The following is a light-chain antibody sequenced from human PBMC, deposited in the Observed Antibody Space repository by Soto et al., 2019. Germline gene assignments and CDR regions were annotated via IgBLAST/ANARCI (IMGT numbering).Light chain of an antibody. V-gene: IGKV1-33*01. CDR1: QDITYH. CDR2: DAS. CDR3: QQYGNLPLT. J-gene: IGKJ3*01. Sequence: DIQMTQSPSSLSASVGDRVTISCQASQDITYHLNWYQQKPGTAPKVLICDASNLEAGVPSRFSGGGYGTDFTFTISSLQPEDVATYYCQQYGNLPLTFGPGTKVDIK.